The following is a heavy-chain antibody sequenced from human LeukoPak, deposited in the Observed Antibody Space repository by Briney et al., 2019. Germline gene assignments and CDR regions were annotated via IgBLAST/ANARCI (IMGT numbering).Heavy chain of an antibody. Sequence: GGSLRLSCAASGFTFSRYSMHWVRQAPGKGLEWVSLISTSSSYIYYADSVKGRFTISRDNAKNSLYLQMNSLRVEDTAVYYCTPDLGSGLYYYYYMDVWGKGTTVTVSS. CDR1: GFTFSRYS. J-gene: IGHJ6*03. CDR3: TPDLGSGLYYYYYMDV. CDR2: ISTSSSYI. V-gene: IGHV3-21*01. D-gene: IGHD3-16*01.